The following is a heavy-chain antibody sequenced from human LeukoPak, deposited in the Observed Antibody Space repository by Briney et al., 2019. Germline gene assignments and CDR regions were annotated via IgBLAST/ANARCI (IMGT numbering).Heavy chain of an antibody. CDR2: IYYSGST. Sequence: SETLSLTCTVSGGSISSSSYYWGWIRQPPGKGLEWIGSIYYSGSTYYNPSLKSRVTISVDTSKNQFSLKLSSVTAADTAVYYCARVGQLWFVDYWGQGTLVTVSS. V-gene: IGHV4-39*07. CDR3: ARVGQLWFVDY. CDR1: GGSISSSSYY. D-gene: IGHD5-18*01. J-gene: IGHJ4*02.